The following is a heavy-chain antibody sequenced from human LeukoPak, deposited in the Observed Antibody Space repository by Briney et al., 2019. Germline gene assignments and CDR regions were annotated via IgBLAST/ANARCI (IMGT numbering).Heavy chain of an antibody. D-gene: IGHD1-14*01. CDR1: GLTVSSNF. CDR3: ARAGRTSVLDY. Sequence: PGGSLRLSCVASGLTVSSNFMAWVRQAPGKGLEWVSVIYGGGSTFYADSVKGRSTISRDNSQNTMYLQMNGLRAEDTAVYYCARAGRTSVLDYWGQGTLVTVSS. CDR2: IYGGGST. J-gene: IGHJ4*02. V-gene: IGHV3-53*01.